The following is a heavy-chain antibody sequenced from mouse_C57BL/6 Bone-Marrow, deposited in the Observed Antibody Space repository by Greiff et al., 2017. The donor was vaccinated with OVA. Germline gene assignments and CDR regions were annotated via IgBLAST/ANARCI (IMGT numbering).Heavy chain of an antibody. CDR1: GFTFSDYG. J-gene: IGHJ1*03. CDR2: ISSGSSTI. V-gene: IGHV5-17*01. Sequence: EVQGVESGGGLVKPGGSLKLSCAASGFTFSDYGMHWVRQAPEKGLEWVAYISSGSSTIYYADTLKGRFTITRDNAKNTLFLQMTSLRSEDTAMYYCARINYWYFDVWGTGTTVTVSS. CDR3: ARINYWYFDV.